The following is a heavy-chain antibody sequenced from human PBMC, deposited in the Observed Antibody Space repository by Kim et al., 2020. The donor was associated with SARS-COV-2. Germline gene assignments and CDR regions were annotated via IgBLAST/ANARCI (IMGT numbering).Heavy chain of an antibody. CDR2: HSGSS. V-gene: IGHV4-34*01. J-gene: IGHJ1*01. Sequence: HSGSSDYNPSLKSRVSMSVDTSKNQFSLRRSSVTAADTAVYYCATGAPGHWGQGTLVTVSS. CDR3: ATGAPGH.